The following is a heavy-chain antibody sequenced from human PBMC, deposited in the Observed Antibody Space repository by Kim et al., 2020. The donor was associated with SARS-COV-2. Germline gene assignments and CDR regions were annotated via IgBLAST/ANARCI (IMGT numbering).Heavy chain of an antibody. V-gene: IGHV1-18*01. CDR1: DYTFTNYG. CDR3: ARDYYGSASFDY. Sequence: ASEKVSCKASDYTFTNYGISWVRQAPGQGLEWMGWISAHNGNTNYAQNVQGRVTMTTDTSTSTAYMELRSLRSDDTAVYYCARDYYGSASFDYWGQGTLVTVSS. J-gene: IGHJ4*02. D-gene: IGHD3-10*01. CDR2: ISAHNGNT.